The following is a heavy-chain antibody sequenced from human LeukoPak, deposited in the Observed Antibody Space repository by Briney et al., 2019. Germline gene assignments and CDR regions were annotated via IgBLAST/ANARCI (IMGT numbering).Heavy chain of an antibody. J-gene: IGHJ4*02. CDR3: AKTQTLTMGRGVGPFDY. D-gene: IGHD3-10*01. CDR2: ISGSGGST. Sequence: PGGSLRLSCAASGFTFSSYGMSWVRQAPGKALEWVSAISGSGGSTYYADSVKGRFTISRDNSKNTLYLQMNSLRAEDTAVYYCAKTQTLTMGRGVGPFDYWGQGTLVTVSS. V-gene: IGHV3-23*01. CDR1: GFTFSSYG.